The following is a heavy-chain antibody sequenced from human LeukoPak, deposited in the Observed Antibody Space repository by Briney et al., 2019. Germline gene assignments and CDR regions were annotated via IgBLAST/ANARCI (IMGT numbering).Heavy chain of an antibody. CDR1: GFTFSSCA. Sequence: AGGSLRLSCAASGFTFSSCAMSWVRQAPGEGLEWVSTVNVNGGSTYYADSVKGRFTISRDNSKNTLYLQMNSLRAEDTAVYFCAKELHGSGSYVFDYWGQGTLVAVSS. V-gene: IGHV3-23*01. CDR3: AKELHGSGSYVFDY. CDR2: VNVNGGST. D-gene: IGHD3-10*01. J-gene: IGHJ4*02.